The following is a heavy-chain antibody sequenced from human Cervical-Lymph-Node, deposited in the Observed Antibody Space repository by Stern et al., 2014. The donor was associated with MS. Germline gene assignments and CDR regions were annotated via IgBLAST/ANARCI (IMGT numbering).Heavy chain of an antibody. J-gene: IGHJ6*02. CDR2: IWYDGSNK. D-gene: IGHD6-13*01. CDR1: GFTFSSYG. V-gene: IGHV3-33*01. CDR3: ARETSPSSSGGYYYGMDV. Sequence: MQLVESGGGVVQPGRSLRLSCAASGFTFSSYGMHWVRQAPGKGLEWVAVIWYDGSNKYYADSVKGRFTISRDNSKNTLYLQMNSLRAEDTAVYYCARETSPSSSGGYYYGMDVWGQGTTVTVSS.